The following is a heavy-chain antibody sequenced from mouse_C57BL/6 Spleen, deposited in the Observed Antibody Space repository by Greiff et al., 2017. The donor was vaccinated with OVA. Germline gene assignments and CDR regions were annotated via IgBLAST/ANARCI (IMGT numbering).Heavy chain of an antibody. J-gene: IGHJ2*01. CDR3: VRRDYGSSYEYYFDY. CDR1: GYAFSSYW. V-gene: IGHV1-80*01. Sequence: VKLMESGAELVKPGASVKISCKASGYAFSSYWMNWVKQRPGKGLEWIGQIYPGDGDTNYNGKFKGKATLTADKSSSTAYMQLSSLTSEDSAVYFCVRRDYGSSYEYYFDYWGQGTTLTVSS. CDR2: IYPGDGDT. D-gene: IGHD1-1*01.